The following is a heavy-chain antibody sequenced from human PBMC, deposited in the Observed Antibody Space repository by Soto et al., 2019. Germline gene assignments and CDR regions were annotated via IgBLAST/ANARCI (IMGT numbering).Heavy chain of an antibody. D-gene: IGHD3-9*01. Sequence: GGSLRLSCAASGFTFSSYGMHWVRQAPGKGLEWVAVISYDGSNKYYADSVKGRFTISRDNSKNTLYLQMNSLRAEDTAVYYCAKDLRYFGSYYYYGMDVWGQGTTVTVSS. CDR2: ISYDGSNK. J-gene: IGHJ6*02. V-gene: IGHV3-30*18. CDR3: AKDLRYFGSYYYYGMDV. CDR1: GFTFSSYG.